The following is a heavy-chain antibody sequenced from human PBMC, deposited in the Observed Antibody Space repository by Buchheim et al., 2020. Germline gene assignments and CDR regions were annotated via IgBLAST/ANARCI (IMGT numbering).Heavy chain of an antibody. J-gene: IGHJ6*02. Sequence: QVQLVESGGDVVQPGTSLRLSCEASGFTFRTYAMHWVRQAPGKGLQWVGVILYDGSNEYYADSVQGRFTISSDNSKNSLYLQMNSLRAEDTAVYYCARPTAVTEYYFYAMDVWGQGT. D-gene: IGHD6-19*01. CDR3: ARPTAVTEYYFYAMDV. CDR1: GFTFRTYA. CDR2: ILYDGSNE. V-gene: IGHV3-30-3*01.